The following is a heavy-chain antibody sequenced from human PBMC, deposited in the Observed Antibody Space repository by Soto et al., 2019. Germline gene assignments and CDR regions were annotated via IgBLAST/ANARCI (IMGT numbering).Heavy chain of an antibody. Sequence: SVKVSCKASGGTFSSYAISWVRQAPGQGLEWMGGIIPIFGTANYAQKFQGRVTITADKSTSTAYMELSSLRSEDTAVYYCARGMGYYDSQHNWFDPWGQGTLVTVSS. V-gene: IGHV1-69*06. CDR3: ARGMGYYDSQHNWFDP. J-gene: IGHJ5*02. CDR2: IIPIFGTA. CDR1: GGTFSSYA. D-gene: IGHD3-22*01.